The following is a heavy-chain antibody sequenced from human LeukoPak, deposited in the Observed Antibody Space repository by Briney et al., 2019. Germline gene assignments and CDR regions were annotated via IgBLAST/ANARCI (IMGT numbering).Heavy chain of an antibody. Sequence: PGRSLRLSCAASGFTFTSYGMHWVRQAPGKGLEWVAVISYDGSNKYYADSVKGRFTISRDNSKNTLYLQMNSLRAEDAAVYYCARGAVVVPAAFHSLPVYYYMDVWGKGTTVTVSS. CDR1: GFTFTSYG. D-gene: IGHD2-2*01. CDR2: ISYDGSNK. V-gene: IGHV3-30*03. J-gene: IGHJ6*03. CDR3: ARGAVVVPAAFHSLPVYYYMDV.